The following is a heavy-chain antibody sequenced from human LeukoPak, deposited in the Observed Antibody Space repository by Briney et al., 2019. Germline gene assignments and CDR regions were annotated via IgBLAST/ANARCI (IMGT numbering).Heavy chain of an antibody. CDR1: RFTFSSYS. J-gene: IGHJ4*02. V-gene: IGHV3-21*01. CDR2: ISSSSSYI. CDR3: ARDLYSSSWYPFDY. D-gene: IGHD6-13*01. Sequence: GGSLRLSCAASRFTFSSYSMNWVRQAPGKGLEWVSSISSSSSYIYYADSVKGRFTISRDNAKNSLYLQMNSLRAEDTAVYYCARDLYSSSWYPFDYWGQGTLVTVSS.